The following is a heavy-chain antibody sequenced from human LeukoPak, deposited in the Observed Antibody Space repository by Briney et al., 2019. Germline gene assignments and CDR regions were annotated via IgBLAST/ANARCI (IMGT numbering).Heavy chain of an antibody. CDR3: ARDHNGPYTFDY. D-gene: IGHD2-2*02. CDR2: ISGSGGST. V-gene: IGHV3-23*01. Sequence: PGGSLRLSCAASGFTFSSYAMSWVRQAPGKGLEWVSSISGSGGSTYYADSVKGRFTISRDNSKNTLYLQMNSLKVEDTAVYYCARDHNGPYTFDYWGQGTLVTVSS. J-gene: IGHJ4*02. CDR1: GFTFSSYA.